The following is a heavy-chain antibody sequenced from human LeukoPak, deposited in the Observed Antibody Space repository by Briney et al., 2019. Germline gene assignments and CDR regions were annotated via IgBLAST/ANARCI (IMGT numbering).Heavy chain of an antibody. J-gene: IGHJ5*02. Sequence: GESLKISCKGFGYSFTSYWIGWGRQMPGKGLEWMGISYPGDSDTKYSPSFQGQITISADKSISTAYLQWSSLKASDTAMYYCAGAEYGVIDTWGQGTLVTVSS. CDR2: SYPGDSDT. V-gene: IGHV5-51*01. CDR1: GYSFTSYW. CDR3: AGAEYGVIDT. D-gene: IGHD3-22*01.